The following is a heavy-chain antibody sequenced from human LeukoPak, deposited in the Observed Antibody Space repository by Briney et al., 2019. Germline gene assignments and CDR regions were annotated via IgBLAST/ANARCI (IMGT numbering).Heavy chain of an antibody. Sequence: GASVKVSCKASGYAFTSYGISWVRQATGQGLEWMGWMNPNSGNTGYAQKFQGRVTMTRNTSISTAYMELSSLRSEDTAVYYCARGRRATTGGFDYWGQGTLVTVSS. CDR1: GYAFTSYG. CDR3: ARGRRATTGGFDY. V-gene: IGHV1-8*02. CDR2: MNPNSGNT. J-gene: IGHJ4*02. D-gene: IGHD5-12*01.